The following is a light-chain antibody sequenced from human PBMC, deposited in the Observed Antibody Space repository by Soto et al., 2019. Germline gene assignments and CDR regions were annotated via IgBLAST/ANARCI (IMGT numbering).Light chain of an antibody. CDR3: RQYGSSQYT. J-gene: IGKJ2*01. CDR1: QSVSSNY. Sequence: ETVLTQSPGTLSLSPGGRATLSCRASQSVSSNYLAWYQQTPGQAPRLLIYAASSRATGITDRFSGSGSGKNFTITISRLEPEDAEVYYCRQYGSSQYTFGQGTKLEIK. V-gene: IGKV3-20*01. CDR2: AAS.